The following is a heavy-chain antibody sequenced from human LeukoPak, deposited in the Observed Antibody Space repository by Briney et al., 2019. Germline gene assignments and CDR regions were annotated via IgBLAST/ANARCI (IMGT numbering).Heavy chain of an antibody. CDR3: CDGMDV. CDR2: INGTGSTT. J-gene: IGHJ6*02. Sequence: GGSLRLPCEASGFIFGNYYMSWVRQAPGKGLEWVAAINGTGSTTYHADSVKGRFTISRDNSKNTLYLQMNSLRSEDTATYYCCDGMDVWGQGTTVAVSS. V-gene: IGHV3-23*01. CDR1: GFIFGNYY.